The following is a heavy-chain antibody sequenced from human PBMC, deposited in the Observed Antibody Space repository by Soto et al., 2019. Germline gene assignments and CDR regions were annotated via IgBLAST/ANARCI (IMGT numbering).Heavy chain of an antibody. Sequence: PGESLKISCQGSGYSFTSYWINWVRQMPGKGLEWVGSIAPSGSYATYSPSFLGHVTISADKSISTAYLQWSSLKASDTAMYYCAVGGGTGYYYYYGMDVWGQGTTVTVSS. J-gene: IGHJ6*02. D-gene: IGHD2-15*01. CDR1: GYSFTSYW. V-gene: IGHV5-10-1*01. CDR3: AVGGGTGYYYYYGMDV. CDR2: IAPSGSYA.